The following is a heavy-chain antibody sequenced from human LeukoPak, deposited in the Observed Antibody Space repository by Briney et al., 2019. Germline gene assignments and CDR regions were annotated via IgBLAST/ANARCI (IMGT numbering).Heavy chain of an antibody. Sequence: SLKVSCKASGGTFSSSAISWVRQAPGQRLEWMGRIIPIFGTANYAQKFQGRVTITTDESTSTAYIELSSLRSEDTAVYYCARAWGTAMVRGVIITHDAFDIWGQGTMVTVSS. J-gene: IGHJ3*02. V-gene: IGHV1-69*05. CDR1: GGTFSSSA. CDR2: IIPIFGTA. CDR3: ARAWGTAMVRGVIITHDAFDI. D-gene: IGHD3-10*01.